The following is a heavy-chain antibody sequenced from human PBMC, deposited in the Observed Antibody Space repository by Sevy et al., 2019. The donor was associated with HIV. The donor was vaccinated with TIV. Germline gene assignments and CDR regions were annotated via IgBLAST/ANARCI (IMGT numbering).Heavy chain of an antibody. V-gene: IGHV4-59*01. CDR1: GGSFSIYF. D-gene: IGHD1-1*01. CDR3: ARDSTTRPRVLDY. Sequence: SETLSLTCSVSGGSFSIYFWTWVRHSPGKGLDWIGNIYLTGNTDYSPSLKRRVTLSLDTSKSQFSLTLKSVTAADTAIYFCARDSTTRPRVLDYWGQGTLVTVSS. CDR2: IYLTGNT. J-gene: IGHJ4*02.